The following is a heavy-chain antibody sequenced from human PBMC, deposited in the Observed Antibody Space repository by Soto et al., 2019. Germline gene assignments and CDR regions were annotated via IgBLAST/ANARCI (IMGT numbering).Heavy chain of an antibody. CDR2: ITGGGDIK. D-gene: IGHD3-10*01. J-gene: IGHJ4*02. Sequence: EVQLVESGGGLVQPGGSLRLSGAASGFTFSSYSMNWVRQAPGKGLEWVSYITGGGDIKVYADSVKGRFTISRDNAKNSLFLQMNSLRDEDTAVYYCASPHSWFGEEANWGQGTLVTVSS. CDR3: ASPHSWFGEEAN. V-gene: IGHV3-48*02. CDR1: GFTFSSYS.